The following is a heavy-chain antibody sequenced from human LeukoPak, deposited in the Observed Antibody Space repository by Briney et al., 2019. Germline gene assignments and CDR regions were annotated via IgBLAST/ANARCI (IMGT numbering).Heavy chain of an antibody. CDR3: ARRGYSYEGENYYYYYMDV. D-gene: IGHD5-18*01. V-gene: IGHV1-8*03. CDR2: MNPNSGNT. CDR1: GYTFTSYD. Sequence: ASVKVSCKASGYTFTSYDINWVRQATGQGLEWMGWMNPNSGNTGYAQKFQGRVTITRNTSISTAYMELSSLRPEDTAVYYCARRGYSYEGENYYYYYMDVWGKGTTVTVSS. J-gene: IGHJ6*03.